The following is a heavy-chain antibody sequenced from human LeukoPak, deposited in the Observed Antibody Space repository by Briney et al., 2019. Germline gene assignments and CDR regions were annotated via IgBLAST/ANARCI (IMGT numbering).Heavy chain of an antibody. J-gene: IGHJ4*02. V-gene: IGHV3-64*01. CDR2: ISPSGDST. D-gene: IGHD3-10*01. Sequence: GGSLRLSCAASGFTFSSSYMHWVRQAPGKGLEYVSAISPSGDSTYYTNSVKGRFTISRDNYKNTLFLQMGSLTAEDMAVYYCARGLYYGSGQYYFDYWGQGTLVTVSS. CDR3: ARGLYYGSGQYYFDY. CDR1: GFTFSSSY.